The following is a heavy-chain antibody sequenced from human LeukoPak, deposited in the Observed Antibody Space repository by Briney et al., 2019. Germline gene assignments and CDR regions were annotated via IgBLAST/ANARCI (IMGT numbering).Heavy chain of an antibody. V-gene: IGHV4-59*01. CDR3: ASTTLTTDDAFDI. D-gene: IGHD4-17*01. J-gene: IGHJ3*02. CDR2: IYYSGST. CDR1: GGSFSSYY. Sequence: SETLSLTCTISGGSFSSYYWSWIRQPPGKGLEWIGYIYYSGSTNYNPSLKSRVTISVDTSKNQFSLKLSSVTAADTAVYYCASTTLTTDDAFDIWGQGTMVTVSS.